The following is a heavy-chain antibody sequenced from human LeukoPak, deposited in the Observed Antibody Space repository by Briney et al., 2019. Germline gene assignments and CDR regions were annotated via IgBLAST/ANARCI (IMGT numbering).Heavy chain of an antibody. CDR2: ISYDGSNK. CDR1: GFTFSSYG. D-gene: IGHD1-26*01. J-gene: IGHJ4*02. V-gene: IGHV3-30*03. CDR3: ARNQVGWELEPETPIDY. Sequence: PGRSLRLSCAASGFTFSSYGMHWVRQAPGKGLEWVAVISYDGSNKYYADSVKGRFTISRDNSKNTLYLQMNSLRAEDTAVYYCARNQVGWELEPETPIDYWGQGTLVTVSS.